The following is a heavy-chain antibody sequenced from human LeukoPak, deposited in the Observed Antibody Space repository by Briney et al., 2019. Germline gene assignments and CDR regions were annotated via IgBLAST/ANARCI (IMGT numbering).Heavy chain of an antibody. V-gene: IGHV1-69*06. J-gene: IGHJ5*02. Sequence: ASVKVSCKASGGTFSSYAISWVRQAPGQGLEWMGGIIPIFGTANYAQKFQGRVTITADKSTSTAYMELSSLRSEDTAVYYCARTDGYSYGSNNWFDPWGQGTLVTVSS. D-gene: IGHD5-18*01. CDR3: ARTDGYSYGSNNWFDP. CDR1: GGTFSSYA. CDR2: IIPIFGTA.